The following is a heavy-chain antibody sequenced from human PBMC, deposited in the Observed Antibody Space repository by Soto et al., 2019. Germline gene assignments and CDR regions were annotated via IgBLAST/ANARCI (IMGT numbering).Heavy chain of an antibody. CDR2: ISAYNGNT. J-gene: IGHJ6*02. CDR1: GYTFTSYG. Sequence: GASVKGSCKASGYTFTSYGISWVRQAPGQGLEWMGWISAYNGNTNYAQKLQGRVTMTTDTSTSTAYMELRSLRSDDTAVYYCARGGYCSSTSCYYYYGMDVWGQGNTVTVSS. V-gene: IGHV1-18*04. D-gene: IGHD2-2*01. CDR3: ARGGYCSSTSCYYYYGMDV.